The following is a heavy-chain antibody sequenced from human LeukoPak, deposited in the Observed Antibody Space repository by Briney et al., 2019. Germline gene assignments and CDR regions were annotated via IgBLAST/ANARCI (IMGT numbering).Heavy chain of an antibody. D-gene: IGHD2-2*01. CDR3: ARGDIVVVPAAIPFDY. CDR2: ISSSSSYI. Sequence: GGSLRLSCAVSGFIVSSNYMNWVRQAPGKGLEWVSSISSSSSYIYYADSVKGRFTISRDNAKNSLYLQMNSLRAEDTAVYYCARGDIVVVPAAIPFDYWGQGTLVTVSS. CDR1: GFIVSSNY. V-gene: IGHV3-21*01. J-gene: IGHJ4*02.